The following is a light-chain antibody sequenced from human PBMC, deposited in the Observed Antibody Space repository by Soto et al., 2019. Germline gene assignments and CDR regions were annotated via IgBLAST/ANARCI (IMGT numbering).Light chain of an antibody. V-gene: IGKV3-20*01. J-gene: IGKJ1*01. Sequence: PGERATLSCRASQSVSSTYLAWYQQKPGQAPRPLISAASSRATGTPDRFSGSGSGTDFTLTISRLEHEDFAVYYCQQYGSSRWTFGQGTKVEIK. CDR1: QSVSSTY. CDR3: QQYGSSRWT. CDR2: AAS.